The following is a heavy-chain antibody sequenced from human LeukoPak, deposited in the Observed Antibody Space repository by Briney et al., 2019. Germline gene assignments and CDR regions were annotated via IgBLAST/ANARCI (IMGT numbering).Heavy chain of an antibody. V-gene: IGHV1-69*13. Sequence: ASVKVSCKASGGTFSSYAISWVRQPPGQGLEWMGGIIPIFGTANYAQKFQGRVTITADESTSTAYMELSSLRSEDTAVYYCARDHSYYFDYWGQGTLVTVSS. CDR2: IIPIFGTA. J-gene: IGHJ4*02. CDR3: ARDHSYYFDY. CDR1: GGTFSSYA.